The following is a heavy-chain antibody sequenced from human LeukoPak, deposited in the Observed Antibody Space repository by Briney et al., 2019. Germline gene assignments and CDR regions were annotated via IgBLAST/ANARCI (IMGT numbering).Heavy chain of an antibody. V-gene: IGHV4-59*01. Sequence: KASETLSLTCTVSGGSISSYYWSWIRQPPGKGLEWIGYIYYSGSTNYNPSLKSRVTISVDTSKNQFSLKLSSVTAADTAVYYCARALSIQEWSPFDYWGQGTLVTVSS. D-gene: IGHD5-18*01. CDR3: ARALSIQEWSPFDY. CDR2: IYYSGST. J-gene: IGHJ4*02. CDR1: GGSISSYY.